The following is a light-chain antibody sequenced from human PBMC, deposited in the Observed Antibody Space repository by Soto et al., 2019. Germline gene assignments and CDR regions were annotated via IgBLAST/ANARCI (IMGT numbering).Light chain of an antibody. CDR1: QTILYSSNSLNY. V-gene: IGKV4-1*01. J-gene: IGKJ3*01. Sequence: DIVMTQSPDSLAVSLGERATINCKSSQTILYSSNSLNYFSCFQQKPGQPPKLLIYWASTRASGVPDRFSGSGSGTHFTPNIGSLQAEDVAVYYCQQYLIPPLSFGPVTTV. CDR3: QQYLIPPLS. CDR2: WAS.